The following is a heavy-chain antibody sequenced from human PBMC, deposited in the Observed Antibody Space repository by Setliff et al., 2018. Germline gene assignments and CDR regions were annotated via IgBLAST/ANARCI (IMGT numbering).Heavy chain of an antibody. CDR2: IYYSGST. CDR1: GGSISSSSYY. D-gene: IGHD1-26*01. CDR3: ARLMGANGGGTSY. Sequence: PSETLSLTCTVSGGSISSSSYYWGWIRQPPGKGLGWIGSIYYSGSTYYNPSLKSRVTISVDTSKNQFSLKLSSVTAADTAVYYCARLMGANGGGTSYWGQGTLVTVSS. J-gene: IGHJ4*02. V-gene: IGHV4-39*01.